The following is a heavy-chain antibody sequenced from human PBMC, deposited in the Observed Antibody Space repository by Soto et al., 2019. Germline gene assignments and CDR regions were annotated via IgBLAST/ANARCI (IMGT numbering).Heavy chain of an antibody. CDR3: TTQPQIVVVPAVTGPFDY. V-gene: IGHV3-15*01. CDR1: GFTFCNAW. J-gene: IGHJ4*02. CDR2: IKSKTDGGTT. D-gene: IGHD2-2*01. Sequence: LRLSCAASGFTFCNAWISWVRQAPGKAVEWVGRIKSKTDGGTTDYAAPVKGRFTISRDDSKSTLYLQMNSLKTEDTAVYYCTTQPQIVVVPAVTGPFDYWGQGTLVTVSS.